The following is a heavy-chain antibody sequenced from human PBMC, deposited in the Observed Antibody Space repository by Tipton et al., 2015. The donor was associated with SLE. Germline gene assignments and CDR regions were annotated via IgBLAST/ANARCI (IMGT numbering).Heavy chain of an antibody. CDR1: GDTFSIYA. V-gene: IGHV1-69*01. Sequence: QSGPEVKKPGSSVRVSCKASGDTFSIYAISWVRQAPGQGLEWMGGIIPIFATANYAQRFQGRVTITADESTNTAYMELSSLRAEDTAGYYCAREWRATVVAGPYDYWGQGTLVSVSS. D-gene: IGHD2-15*01. J-gene: IGHJ4*02. CDR2: IIPIFATA. CDR3: AREWRATVVAGPYDY.